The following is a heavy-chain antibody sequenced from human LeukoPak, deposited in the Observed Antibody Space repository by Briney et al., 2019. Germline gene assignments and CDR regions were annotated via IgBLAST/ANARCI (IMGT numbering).Heavy chain of an antibody. Sequence: PGGSLRLSCAASGFTLSDHYMSWIRQAPGKGLEWVSYISGSGSTIFYADSVKGRFTISRDNAKKSLYLQMNSLRAEDTAVYYCARGHYGMDVWGLGTTVTVSS. CDR1: GFTLSDHY. CDR2: ISGSGSTI. V-gene: IGHV3-11*01. CDR3: ARGHYGMDV. J-gene: IGHJ6*02.